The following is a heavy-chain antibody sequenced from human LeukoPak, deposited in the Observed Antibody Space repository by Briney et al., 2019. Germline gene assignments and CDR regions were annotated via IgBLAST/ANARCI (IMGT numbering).Heavy chain of an antibody. CDR2: ISWNSGSI. CDR3: AKDYGSGSDAFDY. V-gene: IGHV3-9*01. D-gene: IGHD3-10*01. CDR1: GFTFDDYA. Sequence: PGGSLRLSCAASGFTFDDYAMHWVRQAPGKGLEWVSGISWNSGSIGYADSVKGRFTISRDNAKNSLYLQMNSLRAEDTALCYCAKDYGSGSDAFDYWGQGTLVTVSS. J-gene: IGHJ4*02.